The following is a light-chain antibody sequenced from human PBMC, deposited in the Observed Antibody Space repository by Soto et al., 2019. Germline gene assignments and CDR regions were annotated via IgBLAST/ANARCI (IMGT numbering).Light chain of an antibody. CDR3: QQRISWPPLT. CDR1: QSVSNF. J-gene: IGKJ4*01. Sequence: EIVLTQSPATLSLSPGERATLSCRASQSVSNFLAWYQQKPGQAPRLLIYDASNRATGIPARFGGSGSGTYFTLTISSLEPEDFAVYYCQQRISWPPLTFGGGTKVEIK. CDR2: DAS. V-gene: IGKV3-11*01.